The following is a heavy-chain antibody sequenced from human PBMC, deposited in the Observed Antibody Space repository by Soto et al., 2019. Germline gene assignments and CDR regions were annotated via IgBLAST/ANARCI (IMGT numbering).Heavy chain of an antibody. Sequence: EVQLVESGGGLVQPGGSLRLSCVASGFTFSSSFMGWVRQAPGKGLEWVANVNQDGGGRYYVDSVKGRFSISRDNAKNLVYLQMNSLRGEDPAVYYCSRYFRGSGRYFFGFWGQGTLVTVS. CDR1: GFTFSSSF. V-gene: IGHV3-7*03. CDR3: SRYFRGSGRYFFGF. CDR2: VNQDGGGR. D-gene: IGHD6-19*01. J-gene: IGHJ4*02.